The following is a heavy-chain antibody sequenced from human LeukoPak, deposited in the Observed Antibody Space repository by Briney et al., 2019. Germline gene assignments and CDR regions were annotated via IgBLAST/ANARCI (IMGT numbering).Heavy chain of an antibody. Sequence: KPSETLSLTCAVYGGSFSGYYWSWIRQPPGKGLEWIGEINHSGSTNYNPSLKSRVTISVDTSKNQFSLKLSSVTAADTAVYYCAREPPILTGYYRPSRSDYYYGMDVWGQGTTVTVSS. CDR2: INHSGST. D-gene: IGHD3-9*01. V-gene: IGHV4-34*01. CDR1: GGSFSGYY. CDR3: AREPPILTGYYRPSRSDYYYGMDV. J-gene: IGHJ6*02.